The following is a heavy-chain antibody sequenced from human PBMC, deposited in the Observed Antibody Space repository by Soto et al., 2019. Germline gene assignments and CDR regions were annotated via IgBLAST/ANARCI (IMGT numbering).Heavy chain of an antibody. CDR3: ARKTFSGDKNCFDP. V-gene: IGHV2-5*01. D-gene: IGHD4-17*01. CDR2: IYWNDDK. CDR1: GFSLSTSGVG. J-gene: IGHJ5*02. Sequence: SGPTLVNPTQTLTLTCTFSGFSLSTSGVGVGWIRQPPGKALEWLALIYWNDDKRYSPSLKSRLTITKDTTKNQVVLTMTNMDPVDTATYYCARKTFSGDKNCFDPWGQGTLVTVSS.